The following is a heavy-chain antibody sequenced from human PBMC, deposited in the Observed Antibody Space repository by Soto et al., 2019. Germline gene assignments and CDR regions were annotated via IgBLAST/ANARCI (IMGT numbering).Heavy chain of an antibody. CDR3: VKDSGLRGTNPSLEDV. J-gene: IGHJ6*02. D-gene: IGHD2-8*01. Sequence: EVQLLESGGGLVQPGGSLRLSCAASGFTFGPYAMGWGRQAPGEGLEWVSVISGGGGITDYADSVKGRCTISRDNSKRTLYLQMNSLRAEDTAIYYCVKDSGLRGTNPSLEDVWGQVTTVTVSS. CDR1: GFTFGPYA. V-gene: IGHV3-23*01. CDR2: ISGGGGIT.